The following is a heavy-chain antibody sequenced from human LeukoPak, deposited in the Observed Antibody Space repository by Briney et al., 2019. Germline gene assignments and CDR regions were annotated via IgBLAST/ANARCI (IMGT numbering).Heavy chain of an antibody. CDR3: ARPIRN. CDR2: IYYTGST. J-gene: IGHJ4*02. Sequence: SETLSLTCNVSGDSISSYYWGWIRQPPGKGLDWIGYIYYTGSTDYNPSLKSRVTISVDTSKNQFSLSLSSVTAADTAVYYCARPIRNWGQGTLVIVSS. V-gene: IGHV4-59*12. CDR1: GDSISSYY.